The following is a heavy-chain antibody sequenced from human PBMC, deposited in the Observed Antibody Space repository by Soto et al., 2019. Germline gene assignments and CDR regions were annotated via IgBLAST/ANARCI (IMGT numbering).Heavy chain of an antibody. J-gene: IGHJ4*02. CDR2: IVPNVGTV. CDR1: GGTFSSFINYP. CDR3: ARRDTSGFLRYFDN. D-gene: IGHD3-3*01. Sequence: SVKVSCKSSGGTFSSFINYPINWVRQASGQGLEWMGGIVPNVGTVNYAQKFRGKVTITADKSTGTAYMELSSLRSEDTALYYCARRDTSGFLRYFDNWRRRTKFTVCS. V-gene: IGHV1-69*06.